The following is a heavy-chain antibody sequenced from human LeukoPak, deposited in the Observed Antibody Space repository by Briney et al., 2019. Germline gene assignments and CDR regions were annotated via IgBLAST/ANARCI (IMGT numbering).Heavy chain of an antibody. CDR1: GGSISSGDYY. V-gene: IGHV4-30-4*02. CDR3: AFGNQYGWRGNFDN. Sequence: SETLSLTCTVSGGSISSGDYYWSWIRQAPGKGLEGIGYIYYSGSTYYNPSHKSRVTISVDTSKSQFSLKLTSVTAADTAVYYCAFGNQYGWRGNFDNWGQGTLVTVSS. J-gene: IGHJ4*02. D-gene: IGHD1-14*01. CDR2: IYYSGST.